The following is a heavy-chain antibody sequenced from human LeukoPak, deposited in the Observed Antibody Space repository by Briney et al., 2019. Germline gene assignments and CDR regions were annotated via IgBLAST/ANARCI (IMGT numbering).Heavy chain of an antibody. Sequence: SETLSLTCTVSGGSISSYYWSWIRQPPGKGLEWIGYIYYSGSANYHPSLKSRVTISVDTSKNRFSLRLSSVTAADTAVYYCARVTGYMVEDYFDYWGRGTLVTVSS. CDR2: IYYSGSA. D-gene: IGHD6-13*01. CDR3: ARVTGYMVEDYFDY. CDR1: GGSISSYY. J-gene: IGHJ4*02. V-gene: IGHV4-59*01.